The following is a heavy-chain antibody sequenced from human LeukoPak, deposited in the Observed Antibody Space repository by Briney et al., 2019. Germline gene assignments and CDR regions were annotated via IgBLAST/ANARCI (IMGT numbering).Heavy chain of an antibody. V-gene: IGHV1-18*01. CDR3: ARGSRRAYGDYDCYLDL. CDR1: GYTFTSYG. Sequence: ASVKVSCKASGYTFTSYGISWVRQAPGQGLEWMGWISAYNGNTNYAQKLQGRVTMTTDTSTSTAYMELRSLRSDDTAVYYCARGSRRAYGDYDCYLDLWGLGTLVTVS. CDR2: ISAYNGNT. D-gene: IGHD4-17*01. J-gene: IGHJ2*01.